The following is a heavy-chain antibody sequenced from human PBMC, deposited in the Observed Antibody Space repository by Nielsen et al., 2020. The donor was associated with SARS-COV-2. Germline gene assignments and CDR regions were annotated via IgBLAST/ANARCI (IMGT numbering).Heavy chain of an antibody. CDR2: INWNSGSI. J-gene: IGHJ4*02. D-gene: IGHD2-2*01. CDR1: GFSFDDFA. Sequence: GGSLRLSCAASGFSFDDFAVHWIRQAPGKGLEWVSSINWNSGSIGYADSVKGRFTISRDNAKNSLYLQMNSLRAEDTAVYYCARGGYCSSTSCYHDYWGQGTLVTVSS. V-gene: IGHV3-9*01. CDR3: ARGGYCSSTSCYHDY.